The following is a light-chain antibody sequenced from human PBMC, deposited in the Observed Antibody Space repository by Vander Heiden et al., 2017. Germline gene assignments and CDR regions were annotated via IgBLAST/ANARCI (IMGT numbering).Light chain of an antibody. CDR2: EVT. CDR3: SSYAGNNNKV. Sequence: SALAQPPSASGSPGPSVAISCTGSSSDVGGYEYVSWYQQHPGKAPKLIIYEVTKRSSGVPDRFSGSKSGNTASLTVSGLQAEDEADYYCSSYAGNNNKVFGTGTKVTVL. J-gene: IGLJ1*01. CDR1: SSDVGGYEY. V-gene: IGLV2-8*01.